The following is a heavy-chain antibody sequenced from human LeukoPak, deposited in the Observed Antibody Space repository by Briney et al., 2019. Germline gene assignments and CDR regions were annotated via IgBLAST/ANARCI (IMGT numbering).Heavy chain of an antibody. CDR2: INHTGST. V-gene: IGHV4-34*01. Sequence: PSETLSLTCGVYGGSFSGYYWSWIRQPPGKGLEWIGEINHTGSTNYNPSLKSRVTISVDTSRNQFSLKLSSVTAADTAVYYCARGRGSGWSRYWGQGTLVAVSS. CDR1: GGSFSGYY. J-gene: IGHJ4*02. D-gene: IGHD6-19*01. CDR3: ARGRGSGWSRY.